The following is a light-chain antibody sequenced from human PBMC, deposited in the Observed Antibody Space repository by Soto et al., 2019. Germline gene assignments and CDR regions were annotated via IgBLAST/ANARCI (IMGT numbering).Light chain of an antibody. CDR2: RAS. CDR3: QQYNNWPFT. J-gene: IGKJ5*01. Sequence: EIVMTQSPATLSLSPGDRATLSCRASQSINSNLAWYQQKPGQAPRLFMFRASSRATGIPARFSGSGSGTEFTITISSLQSEDCEVYYCQQYNNWPFTFGQGTRLEIK. CDR1: QSINSN. V-gene: IGKV3-15*01.